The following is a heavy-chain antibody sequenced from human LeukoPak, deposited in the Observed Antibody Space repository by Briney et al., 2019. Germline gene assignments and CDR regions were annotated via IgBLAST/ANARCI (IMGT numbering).Heavy chain of an antibody. V-gene: IGHV3-48*03. CDR2: IGFSVDTI. J-gene: IGHJ4*02. D-gene: IGHD6-13*01. Sequence: GSMRRSCVASGFSFSDYEMNWVRQAPGKGLEWLSYIGFSVDTIHYADSVTGRFIISRDNAKISLYLQMSSLRVEDTAVYYCARGEQLQKEFWGQGTLVTVSS. CDR3: ARGEQLQKEF. CDR1: GFSFSDYE.